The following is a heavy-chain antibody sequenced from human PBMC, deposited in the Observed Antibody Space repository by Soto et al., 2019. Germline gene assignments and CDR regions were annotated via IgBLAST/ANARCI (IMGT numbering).Heavy chain of an antibody. CDR3: ARQVQAYDSSGYYGPNFDY. D-gene: IGHD3-22*01. J-gene: IGHJ4*02. Sequence: SETLSLTCTVSGGSISSYYWSWIRQPPGKGLEWIGYIYYSGSTNYNPSLKSRDTISVDTSKNQFSLKLSSVTAADTAVYYFARQVQAYDSSGYYGPNFDYWGQGTLVTVSS. CDR1: GGSISSYY. CDR2: IYYSGST. V-gene: IGHV4-59*01.